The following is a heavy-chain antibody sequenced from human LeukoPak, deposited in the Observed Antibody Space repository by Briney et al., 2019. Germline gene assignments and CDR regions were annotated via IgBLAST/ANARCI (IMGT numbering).Heavy chain of an antibody. Sequence: PGGSLRLSCAASGFTFSSHAMHWVRQAPGKGLEWVAVISYDGSNKYYADSVKGRFTISRDNAKNSLYLQMNSLRAEDTAVYYCARDRGSYYDSSGYYSPYYYYYGMDVWGQGTTVTVSS. CDR1: GFTFSSHA. CDR3: ARDRGSYYDSSGYYSPYYYYYGMDV. V-gene: IGHV3-30-3*01. CDR2: ISYDGSNK. D-gene: IGHD3-22*01. J-gene: IGHJ6*02.